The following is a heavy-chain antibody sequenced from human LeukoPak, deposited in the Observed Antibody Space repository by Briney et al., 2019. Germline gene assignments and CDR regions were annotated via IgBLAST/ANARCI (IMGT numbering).Heavy chain of an antibody. Sequence: SETLSLTCTVSGGSISSSSHYWGWIRQPPGKGLEWIGSIYYSGSTYYNPSLKSRVTISVDTSKNQFSLKLSSVTAADTAVYYCARLQAYGSGFDYWGQGTLVTVSS. J-gene: IGHJ4*02. CDR2: IYYSGST. CDR3: ARLQAYGSGFDY. V-gene: IGHV4-39*01. CDR1: GGSISSSSHY. D-gene: IGHD3-10*01.